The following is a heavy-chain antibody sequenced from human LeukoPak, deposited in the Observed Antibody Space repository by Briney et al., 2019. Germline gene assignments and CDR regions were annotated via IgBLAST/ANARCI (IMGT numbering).Heavy chain of an antibody. CDR1: GGSISSGGYY. D-gene: IGHD2-21*02. V-gene: IGHV4-31*03. CDR3: ARDTRTSHVVVTAIRYFDL. J-gene: IGHJ2*01. CDR2: IYYSGST. Sequence: TLSLTCTVSGGSISSGGYYWSWIRQHPGKGLEWIWYIYYSGSTYYNPSLKSRVTISVDTSKNQFSLKLSSVTAADTAVYYCARDTRTSHVVVTAIRYFDLWGRGTLVTVSS.